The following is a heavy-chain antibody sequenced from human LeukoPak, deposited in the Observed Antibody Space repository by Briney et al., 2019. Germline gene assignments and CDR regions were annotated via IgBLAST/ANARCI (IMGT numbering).Heavy chain of an antibody. CDR2: ISSSSSYI. CDR1: GFTFSSYS. CDR3: ARGIMAYAIAGYYYYMDV. V-gene: IGHV3-21*01. D-gene: IGHD2-8*01. Sequence: GGSLRLSCAASGFTFSSYSMNWVRQAPGKGLEWVSSISSSSSYIYYADSVKGRFTISRDNAKNSLYLQMNSLRAEDTAVYYCARGIMAYAIAGYYYYMDVWGKGTTVTVSS. J-gene: IGHJ6*03.